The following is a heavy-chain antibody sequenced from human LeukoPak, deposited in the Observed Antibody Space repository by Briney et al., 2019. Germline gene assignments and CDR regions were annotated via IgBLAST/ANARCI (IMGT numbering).Heavy chain of an antibody. CDR1: GGSISSSSYY. CDR3: AGDDLAAAGTPVDY. Sequence: KPSETLSLTCTVSGGSISSSSYYWGWIRQPPGKGLEWIGEINHSGSTNYNPSLKSRVTISVDTSKNQFSLKLSSLTAADTALYYCAGDDLAAAGTPVDYWGQGTLVTVSS. CDR2: INHSGST. J-gene: IGHJ4*02. V-gene: IGHV4-39*07. D-gene: IGHD6-13*01.